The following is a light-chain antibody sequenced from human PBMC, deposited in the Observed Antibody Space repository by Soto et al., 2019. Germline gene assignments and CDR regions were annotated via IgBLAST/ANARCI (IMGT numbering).Light chain of an antibody. Sequence: DIQMTQSPSTLSASVGDRVTITCRASQSISSWLAWYQQKPGKGPKLLIYKASSFESGVPSRFSGSGSGTEFTLTISSLQPDDFATYYCQQYNSYPTFGQGNKLEI. CDR2: KAS. V-gene: IGKV1-5*03. CDR3: QQYNSYPT. CDR1: QSISSW. J-gene: IGKJ2*01.